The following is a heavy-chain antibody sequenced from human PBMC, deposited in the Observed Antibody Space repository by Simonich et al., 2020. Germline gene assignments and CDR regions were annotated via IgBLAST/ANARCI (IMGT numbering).Heavy chain of an antibody. CDR2: ISSSSSYR. D-gene: IGHD5-18*01. Sequence: EVQLVESGGGLVKPGGSLRLSCAASGFTFSSYSRNWVRQAPGKGLEWVSSISSSSSYRYYADSVKGRFTISRDNAKNALYLQMNSLRAEDTAVYYCARDVDTAMVFDYWGQGTLVTVSS. J-gene: IGHJ4*02. CDR1: GFTFSSYS. CDR3: ARDVDTAMVFDY. V-gene: IGHV3-21*01.